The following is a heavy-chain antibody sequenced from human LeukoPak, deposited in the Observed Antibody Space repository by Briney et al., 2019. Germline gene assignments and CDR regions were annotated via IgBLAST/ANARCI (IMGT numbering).Heavy chain of an antibody. J-gene: IGHJ4*02. V-gene: IGHV1-2*02. CDR2: INPDSGGT. D-gene: IGHD2-21*01. Sequence: GASVKVSCKASGYTFTGYYMHWVRQAPGQGPEWMGWINPDSGGTNYAQKFQGRVTMTRDTSISTAYMELSRLRSDDTAVYYCAVERGVVVIGTHWGQGTLVTVSS. CDR3: AVERGVVVIGTH. CDR1: GYTFTGYY.